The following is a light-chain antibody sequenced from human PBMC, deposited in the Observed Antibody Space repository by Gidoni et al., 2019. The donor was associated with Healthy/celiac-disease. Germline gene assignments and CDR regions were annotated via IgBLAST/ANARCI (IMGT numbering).Light chain of an antibody. J-gene: IGKJ1*01. CDR3: MQALQTPWT. Sequence: DIVMTQSPLSLPVTPGEPASISCRSSQILLHSNGYNYLDWYLQKPGQSPQLLIYLGSNRASGVPDRFSGSGSGTDFTLKISRVEAEDVGVYYCMQALQTPWTFXXXTKVEIK. CDR1: QILLHSNGYNY. V-gene: IGKV2-28*01. CDR2: LGS.